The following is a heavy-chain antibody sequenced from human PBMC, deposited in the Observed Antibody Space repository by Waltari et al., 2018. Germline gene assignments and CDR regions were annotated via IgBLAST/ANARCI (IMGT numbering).Heavy chain of an antibody. Sequence: EVQLVESGGGLVQPGGSLRLSCAASGFTFSSYAMRWVGQAPGRGLGWGSVIRGVGGITYYADSVKCRFTISRDNSKNTLYLQRNSLRAEDTAVYYCAKDRANLYNWNDLRYFDYWGQGTLVTVSS. D-gene: IGHD1-20*01. J-gene: IGHJ4*02. CDR2: IRGVGGIT. CDR1: GFTFSSYA. V-gene: IGHV3-23*04. CDR3: AKDRANLYNWNDLRYFDY.